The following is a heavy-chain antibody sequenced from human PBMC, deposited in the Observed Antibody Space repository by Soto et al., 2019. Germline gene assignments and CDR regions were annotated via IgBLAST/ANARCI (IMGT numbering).Heavy chain of an antibody. J-gene: IGHJ3*02. D-gene: IGHD4-17*01. CDR1: NGSINSSISY. CDR3: ARDGVRGYHGDDAFDI. CDR2: IYYNGNT. V-gene: IGHV4-39*07. Sequence: PSETLSLTCTVSNGSINSSISYWGWIRQPPGGGLAWIGSIYYNGNTYYNPSLKSRVTISVDTSKNQFSLKLSSVTAADTAVYYCARDGVRGYHGDDAFDIWGQGTMVTVSS.